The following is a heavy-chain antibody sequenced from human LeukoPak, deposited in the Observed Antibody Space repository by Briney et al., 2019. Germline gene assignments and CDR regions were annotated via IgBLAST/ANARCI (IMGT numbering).Heavy chain of an antibody. CDR3: ARVVIRPYYFDY. Sequence: GGSLRLSCAISGFTVSSNYTSWVRQPPGKGLEWISVIYCGGITDYAYSVKGRFTISRDNSKNTLHLQMSNLRAEDTAVYYCARVVIRPYYFDYWGQGTLVTVSS. CDR1: GFTVSSNY. CDR2: IYCGGIT. V-gene: IGHV3-66*01. D-gene: IGHD4-23*01. J-gene: IGHJ4*02.